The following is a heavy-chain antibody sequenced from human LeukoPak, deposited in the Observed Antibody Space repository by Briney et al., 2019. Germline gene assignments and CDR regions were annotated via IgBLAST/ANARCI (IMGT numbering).Heavy chain of an antibody. CDR2: ISSSGSTI. CDR1: GFTFSDYY. D-gene: IGHD3-10*01. CDR3: ASGFGEFRQYGMDV. J-gene: IGHJ6*02. V-gene: IGHV3-11*01. Sequence: GGSLRLSCAASGFTFSDYYMSWIRQAPGKGLEWVSYISSSGSTIYYADSVKGRFTISRDNAKNSLYLQMNSPRAEDTAVYYCASGFGEFRQYGMDVWGQGTTVTVSS.